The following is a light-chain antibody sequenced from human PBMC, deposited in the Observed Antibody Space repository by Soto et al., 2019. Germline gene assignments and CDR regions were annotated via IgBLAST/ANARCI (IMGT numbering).Light chain of an antibody. CDR1: QSVSYN. CDR2: GAF. J-gene: IGKJ4*01. Sequence: EIVMTQSPATLSVSPGETATLSCRASQSVSYNLAWYQQKPGQGPRLLIYGAFTRATGIPARFSGSGSGTEFTLTIRSLQSVDFAVYYCQQYKNWPPLTFGGGTKVEIK. V-gene: IGKV3-15*01. CDR3: QQYKNWPPLT.